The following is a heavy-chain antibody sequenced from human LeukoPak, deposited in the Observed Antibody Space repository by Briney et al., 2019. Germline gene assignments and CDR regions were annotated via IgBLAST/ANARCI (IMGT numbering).Heavy chain of an antibody. CDR3: ARGYTNYGYVFDI. D-gene: IGHD4-11*01. CDR2: ISWNSGSI. J-gene: IGHJ3*02. Sequence: PGGSLRLSCAASGFTFDDYAMHWVRQAPGKGLEWVSGISWNSGSIGYADSVKGRFTISRDNARNSLYLQMNNLRVEDTAVYYCARGYTNYGYVFDIWGQGTMVTVSS. V-gene: IGHV3-9*01. CDR1: GFTFDDYA.